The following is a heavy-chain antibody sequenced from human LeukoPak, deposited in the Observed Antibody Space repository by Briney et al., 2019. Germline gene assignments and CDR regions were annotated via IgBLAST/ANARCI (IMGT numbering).Heavy chain of an antibody. CDR1: GGTFSSHA. D-gene: IGHD5-24*01. CDR3: ARASPQFSRLLDY. J-gene: IGHJ4*02. Sequence: SVKVSCKASGGTFSSHAISWVRQAPGQGLEWMGRIIPILGIANYAQKFQGRVTITADKSTSTAYMELSSLRSEDTAVYYCARASPQFSRLLDYWGQGTLVTVSS. V-gene: IGHV1-69*04. CDR2: IIPILGIA.